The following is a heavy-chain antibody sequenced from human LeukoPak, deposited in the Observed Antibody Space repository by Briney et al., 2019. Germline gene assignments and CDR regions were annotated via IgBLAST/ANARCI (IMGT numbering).Heavy chain of an antibody. D-gene: IGHD2-8*01. CDR1: GFTFSSCA. CDR3: ARPKLGYCTNGVCSPPSNWFDP. CDR2: ISGSGGST. Sequence: GGSLRLSCAASGFTFSSCAMSWVRQAPGKGLEWVSAISGSGGSTYYADSVKGRFTISRGNSKNTLYLQMNSLRAEDTAVYYCARPKLGYCTNGVCSPPSNWFDPWGQGTLVTVSS. V-gene: IGHV3-23*01. J-gene: IGHJ5*02.